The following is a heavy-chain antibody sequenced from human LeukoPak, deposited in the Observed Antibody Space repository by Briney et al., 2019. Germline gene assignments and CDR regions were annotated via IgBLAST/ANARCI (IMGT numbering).Heavy chain of an antibody. CDR1: GGSVSSSHW. CDR3: ARQMDERGYSYGCFDY. CDR2: IYHSGTT. Sequence: SSGTLSLTCAVSGGSVSSSHWWSWVRQPPGKGLEWIGEIYHSGTTNYNPSLKSRVTISVDTSKNQFSLKLSSVTAADTAVYYCARQMDERGYSYGCFDYWGQGTLVTVSS. D-gene: IGHD5-18*01. J-gene: IGHJ4*02. V-gene: IGHV4-4*02.